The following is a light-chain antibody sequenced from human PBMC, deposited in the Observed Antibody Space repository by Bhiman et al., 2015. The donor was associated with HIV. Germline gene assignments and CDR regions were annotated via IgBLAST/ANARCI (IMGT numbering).Light chain of an antibody. CDR1: SSDVGSYNF. CDR3: SSYTSSSTYV. J-gene: IGLJ1*01. CDR2: DVS. V-gene: IGLV2-14*02. Sequence: QSALTQPASVSGSPGQSITISCSGTSSDVGSYNFVSWYQQYPGKAPKLIIHDVSQRPSGVSNRFSGSKSANTASLTISGLQPEDEADYYCSSYTSSSTYVFGTGTKVTVL.